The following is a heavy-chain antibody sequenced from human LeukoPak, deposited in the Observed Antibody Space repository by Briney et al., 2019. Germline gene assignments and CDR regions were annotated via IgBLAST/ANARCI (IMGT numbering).Heavy chain of an antibody. V-gene: IGHV3-53*01. D-gene: IGHD3-10*01. CDR1: GFTVSSNY. CDR3: ARAKYYYGSGSYSFDY. J-gene: IGHJ4*02. CDR2: IYSGGST. Sequence: GSLRLSCAASGFTVSSNYMSWVRQAPGKGLEWVSVIYSGGSTYYADSVKGRFTISRDNSKNTLYLQMNSLRAEDTAVYYCARAKYYYGSGSYSFDYWGQGTLVTVSS.